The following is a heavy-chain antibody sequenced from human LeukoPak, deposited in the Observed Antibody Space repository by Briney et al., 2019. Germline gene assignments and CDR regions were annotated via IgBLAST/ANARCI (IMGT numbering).Heavy chain of an antibody. CDR1: GFTFSSYA. CDR2: IGGSGGST. J-gene: IGHJ4*02. V-gene: IGHV3-23*01. CDR3: AKERNIVVVVAATN. Sequence: GGSLRLSCAASGFTFSSYAMSWVRQAPGKWLEWVSAIGGSGGSTYYADSVKGRFTISRDNSKNTLYLQMNSLRAEDTAVYYCAKERNIVVVVAATNWGQGTLVTVSS. D-gene: IGHD2-15*01.